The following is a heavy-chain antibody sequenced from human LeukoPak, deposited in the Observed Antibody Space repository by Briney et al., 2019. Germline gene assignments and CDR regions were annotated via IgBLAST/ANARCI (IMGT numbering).Heavy chain of an antibody. V-gene: IGHV4-38-2*02. CDR3: ARDREAAASIDY. D-gene: IGHD6-13*01. J-gene: IGHJ4*02. Sequence: SETLSLTCTVSGYSISSGYYWGWIRQPPGKGLEWIGSIYHSGSTYYNPSLKSRVTISVDTSKNQFSLKLTSVTAADTAVYYCARDREAAASIDYWGQGTLVTVSS. CDR1: GYSISSGYY. CDR2: IYHSGST.